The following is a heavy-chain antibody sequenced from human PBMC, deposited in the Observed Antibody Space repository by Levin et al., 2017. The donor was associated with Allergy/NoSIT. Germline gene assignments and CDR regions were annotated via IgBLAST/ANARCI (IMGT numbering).Heavy chain of an antibody. J-gene: IGHJ6*03. V-gene: IGHV3-11*01. D-gene: IGHD1-20*01. Sequence: GESLKISCAASGFTFSDYYMSWIRQAPGKGLEWVSYISSSGSTIYYADSVKGRFTISRDNAKNSLYLQMNSLRAEDTAVYYCARGGLNWKAYYYYMDVWGKGTTVTVSS. CDR2: ISSSGSTI. CDR1: GFTFSDYY. CDR3: ARGGLNWKAYYYYMDV.